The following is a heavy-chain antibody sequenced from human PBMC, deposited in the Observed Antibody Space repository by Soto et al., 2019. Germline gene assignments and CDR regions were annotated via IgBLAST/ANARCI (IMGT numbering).Heavy chain of an antibody. D-gene: IGHD3-3*01. CDR2: IYPGDSDT. CDR3: ARQGGDIRFLEWLPDNWFAP. CDR1: GDSVSSYW. Sequence: PGEALKISGTGSGDSVSSYWRGWERQMPGKGLEWMGIIYPGDSDTRYSPSFQGQVTISADKSISTAYLQWSSLKASDTAMYYCARQGGDIRFLEWLPDNWFAPWGQGTRVTVSS. J-gene: IGHJ5*02. V-gene: IGHV5-51*01.